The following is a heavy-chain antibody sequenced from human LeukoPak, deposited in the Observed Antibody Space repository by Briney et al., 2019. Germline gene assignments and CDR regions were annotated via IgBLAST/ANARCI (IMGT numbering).Heavy chain of an antibody. CDR3: ARGINWFDS. CDR2: IDPNSGGT. V-gene: IGHV1-2*02. D-gene: IGHD3-10*01. Sequence: ASVKVSCKSPGYTSTDFYMHWVRQAPGQGLEWMGWIDPNSGGTDYEQRFQGRVTMTRDTSISTAYMELSDLTSDDTAVYYCARGINWFDSRGQGTLVSVSS. J-gene: IGHJ5*01. CDR1: GYTSTDFY.